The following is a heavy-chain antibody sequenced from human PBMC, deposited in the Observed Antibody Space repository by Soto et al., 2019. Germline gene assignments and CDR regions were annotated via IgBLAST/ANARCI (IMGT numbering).Heavy chain of an antibody. CDR1: GYTFTDYY. CDR2: INPTNSGT. Sequence: QVQLVQSGAEVKKPGASVKVSCKASGYTFTDYYIHWVRQAPGQGLQWLGWINPTNSGTRYARSFQGRVTVTRDTSISTAYMELSSLRSDDTAVYYCARGITSRLVFYYYYMDAWGFGTTVTVSS. V-gene: IGHV1-2*02. CDR3: ARGITSRLVFYYYYMDA. J-gene: IGHJ6*03.